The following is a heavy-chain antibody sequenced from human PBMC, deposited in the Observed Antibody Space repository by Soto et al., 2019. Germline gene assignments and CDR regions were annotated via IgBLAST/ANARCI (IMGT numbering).Heavy chain of an antibody. D-gene: IGHD6-19*01. CDR2: INSDGSST. CDR3: ARARIAVAGYDY. Sequence: PGGSLRLSCAASGFTFSSYWMHWVRQAPGEGLVWVSRINSDGSSTSYADSVKGRFTISRDNAKNTLYLQVNSLRAEDTAVYYCARARIAVAGYDYWGQGTLVTVSS. J-gene: IGHJ4*02. V-gene: IGHV3-74*01. CDR1: GFTFSSYW.